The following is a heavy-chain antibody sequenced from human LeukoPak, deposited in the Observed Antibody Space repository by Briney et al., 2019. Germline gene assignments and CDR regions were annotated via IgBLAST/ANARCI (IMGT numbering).Heavy chain of an antibody. Sequence: GESLKISCKGSGYSFTSYWIGWVRQMPGKGLEWMGIIYPGDSDTRYSPSFQGQVTISADKSISTAYLQWSSLKASDTAMYYCARTAGRDYDSSGYRERYFDYWGQGTLVTVSS. D-gene: IGHD3-22*01. V-gene: IGHV5-51*01. CDR2: IYPGDSDT. CDR3: ARTAGRDYDSSGYRERYFDY. CDR1: GYSFTSYW. J-gene: IGHJ4*02.